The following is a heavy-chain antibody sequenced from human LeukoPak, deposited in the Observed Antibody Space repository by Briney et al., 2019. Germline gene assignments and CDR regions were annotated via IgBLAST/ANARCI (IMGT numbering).Heavy chain of an antibody. CDR2: ISYDGSNK. J-gene: IGHJ4*02. Sequence: GGSLRLSCAASGFTFSSYGMHWVRQAPGKGLEWVAVISYDGSNKYYADSVKGRFTISRDNSKNTLYLQMNSLRVEDTAVYYCAKAYSSSWYLSGCFDYWGQGTLVTVSS. CDR1: GFTFSSYG. V-gene: IGHV3-30*18. D-gene: IGHD6-13*01. CDR3: AKAYSSSWYLSGCFDY.